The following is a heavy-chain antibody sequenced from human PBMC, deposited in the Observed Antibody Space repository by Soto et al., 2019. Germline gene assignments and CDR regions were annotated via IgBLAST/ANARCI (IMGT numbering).Heavy chain of an antibody. CDR2: ISAYNGNT. CDR3: ARDRDYDFWSGYYIGAYYYYYYGMDV. D-gene: IGHD3-3*01. J-gene: IGHJ6*02. Sequence: VASVKVSCKASGYTFASYGISWVRQAPGQGLEWMGWISAYNGNTNYAQKLQGRVTMTTDTSTSTAYMELRSLRSDDTAVYYCARDRDYDFWSGYYIGAYYYYYYGMDVWGQGTTVTVSS. V-gene: IGHV1-18*04. CDR1: GYTFASYG.